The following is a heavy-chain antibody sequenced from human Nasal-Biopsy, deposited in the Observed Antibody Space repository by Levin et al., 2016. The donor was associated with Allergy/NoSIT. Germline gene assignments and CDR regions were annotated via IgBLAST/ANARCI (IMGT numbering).Heavy chain of an antibody. CDR2: IYYSGST. Sequence: LRLSCTVSGGYISSGGYYWNWIRQLPGKGLEWIGYIYYSGSTNYNPSLKSRVTMSVDTSKNQFSLKLSSVTVADTAVYYCTRGSPDFGDYGKDGMDVWGQGTTVTVSS. J-gene: IGHJ6*02. V-gene: IGHV4-31*03. CDR3: TRGSPDFGDYGKDGMDV. D-gene: IGHD4-17*01. CDR1: GGYISSGGYY.